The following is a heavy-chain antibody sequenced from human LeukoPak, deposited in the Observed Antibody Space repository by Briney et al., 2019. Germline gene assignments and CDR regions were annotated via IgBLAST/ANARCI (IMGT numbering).Heavy chain of an antibody. J-gene: IGHJ4*02. CDR2: INPNSGDT. D-gene: IGHD1-26*01. Sequence: ASVKVSCKASGYTFTGYYLHWVRQAPGQGLEWMGWINPNSGDTIYAQKFQGRVTMTRETAISTAYMELSRLRSDDPAVYYCARDSATRINHFDYWGQGTLVTVSS. V-gene: IGHV1-2*02. CDR3: ARDSATRINHFDY. CDR1: GYTFTGYY.